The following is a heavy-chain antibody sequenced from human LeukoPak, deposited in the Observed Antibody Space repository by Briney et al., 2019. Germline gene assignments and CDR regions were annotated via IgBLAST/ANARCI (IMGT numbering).Heavy chain of an antibody. V-gene: IGHV1-18*01. J-gene: IGHJ4*02. CDR2: ISAYNGNT. Sequence: GASVKVSCKASGYTFTSYGISWVRQAPGHGLEWMGWISAYNGNTNYAQKLQGRVTMTTDTSTSTAYMELRSLRSDDTAVYYCARDDDFRYFDCLLCCIDYWGQGTLVTVSS. D-gene: IGHD3-9*01. CDR3: ARDDDFRYFDCLLCCIDY. CDR1: GYTFTSYG.